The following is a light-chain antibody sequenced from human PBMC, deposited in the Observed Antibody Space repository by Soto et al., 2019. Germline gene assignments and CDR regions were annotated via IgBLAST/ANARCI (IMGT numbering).Light chain of an antibody. CDR2: AAS. CDR3: QQSYSTPRT. V-gene: IGKV1-39*01. CDR1: QSISSY. J-gene: IGKJ2*01. Sequence: DIQMTQSPSSLSASVGDRVTNTCRASQSISSYLNWYQQKPGKAPKLLIYAASSLKSGVPSRFSGSGSGTDFTLTISSLQPEDFATYYCQQSYSTPRTFGQGTKLEIK.